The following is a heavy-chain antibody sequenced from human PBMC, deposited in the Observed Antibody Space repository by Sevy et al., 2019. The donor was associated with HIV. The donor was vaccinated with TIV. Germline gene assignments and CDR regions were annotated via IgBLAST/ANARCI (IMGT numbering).Heavy chain of an antibody. V-gene: IGHV3-30*02. CDR1: GFTFSSYG. D-gene: IGHD2-21*01. CDR2: LRYDGSNK. Sequence: GGSLRLSCVASGFTFSSYGMNWVRQAPGKGPEWVAFLRYDGSNKYYADFVRGRFTISRDNSKNTLYLQMNSLRAEDTAGYYCAKLSAMIATVDYFYYYGMHVWGQGTTVTVSS. J-gene: IGHJ6*02. CDR3: AKLSAMIATVDYFYYYGMHV.